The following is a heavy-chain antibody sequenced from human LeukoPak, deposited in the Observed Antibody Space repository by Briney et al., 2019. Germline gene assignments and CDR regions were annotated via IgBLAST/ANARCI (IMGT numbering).Heavy chain of an antibody. CDR2: ISGRGDST. J-gene: IGHJ4*02. D-gene: IGHD4-23*01. CDR3: AKRVQGNTGPFHC. CDR1: GFTFSGYA. V-gene: IGHV3-23*01. Sequence: GGSLRLSCAASGFTFSGYAMSWVRQAPGKGLEWGSGISGRGDSTYYADSVKGRFTISRDNSKNTLRLQMNSLRDEDTAVYYCAKRVQGNTGPFHCWGQGTLASVSS.